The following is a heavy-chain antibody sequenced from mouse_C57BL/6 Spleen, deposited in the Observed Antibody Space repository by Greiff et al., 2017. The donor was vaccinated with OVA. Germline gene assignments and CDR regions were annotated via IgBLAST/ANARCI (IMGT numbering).Heavy chain of an antibody. J-gene: IGHJ2*01. Sequence: VQLQQSGAELVKPGASVKISCKASGYAFSSYWMNWVKQRPGKGLEWIGQIYPGDGDTNYNGKFKGKATLTADKSSSTAYMQLSSLTSEDSAVYFCARRGTTVVAPDYWGQGTTLTVSS. CDR2: IYPGDGDT. CDR3: ARRGTTVVAPDY. D-gene: IGHD1-1*01. V-gene: IGHV1-80*01. CDR1: GYAFSSYW.